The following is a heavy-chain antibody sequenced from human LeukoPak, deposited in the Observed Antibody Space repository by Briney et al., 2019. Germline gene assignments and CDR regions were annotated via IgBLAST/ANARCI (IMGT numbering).Heavy chain of an antibody. V-gene: IGHV3-30-3*01. D-gene: IGHD2-21*01. CDR2: MSYDGSSK. Sequence: PGGSLRLSCAASGFTFSRYAMHWVRQAPGKGLEWVALMSYDGSSKYYADSVKGRFTISRDNSKNTLYLQMNSLRAEDTAVYYCARDQIWAGGDIDYWGQGTLVTVSS. J-gene: IGHJ4*02. CDR1: GFTFSRYA. CDR3: ARDQIWAGGDIDY.